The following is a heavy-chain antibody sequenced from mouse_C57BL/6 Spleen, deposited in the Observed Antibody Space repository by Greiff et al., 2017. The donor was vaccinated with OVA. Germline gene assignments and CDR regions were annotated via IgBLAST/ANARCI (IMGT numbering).Heavy chain of an antibody. CDR3: ARDVNWYFDV. J-gene: IGHJ1*03. V-gene: IGHV3-6*01. CDR2: ISYDGSN. CDR1: GYSITSGYY. Sequence: VQLKQSGPGLVKPSQSLSLTCSVTGYSITSGYYWNWIRQFPGNKLEWMGYISYDGSNNYNPSLKNRISITRDTSKNQLFLKLNSVTTEDTATYYCARDVNWYFDVWGTGTTVTVSS.